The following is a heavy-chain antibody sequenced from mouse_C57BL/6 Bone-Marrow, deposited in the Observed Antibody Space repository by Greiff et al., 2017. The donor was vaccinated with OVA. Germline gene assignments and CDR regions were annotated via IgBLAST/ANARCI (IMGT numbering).Heavy chain of an antibody. CDR3: ARRGVTGFAY. J-gene: IGHJ3*01. D-gene: IGHD2-1*01. CDR2: ISNGGGST. V-gene: IGHV5-12*01. CDR1: GFTFSDYY. Sequence: EVKLMESGGGLVQPGGSLKLSCAASGFTFSDYYMYWVRQTPEKRLEWVAYISNGGGSTYYPDPVKGRFTISRDNAKNTRYLQMSRLKSEDTAMYYCARRGVTGFAYWGQGTLVTVSA.